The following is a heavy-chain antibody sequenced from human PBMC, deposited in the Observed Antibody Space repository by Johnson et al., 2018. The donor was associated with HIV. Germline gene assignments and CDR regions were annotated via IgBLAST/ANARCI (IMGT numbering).Heavy chain of an antibody. CDR1: GFTFSSYG. J-gene: IGHJ3*02. D-gene: IGHD6-6*01. V-gene: IGHV3-30*19. CDR2: ISYDGSNK. CDR3: ARVGDSSSSLGAFDS. Sequence: QLVESGGGVVQPGRSLRLSCAASGFTFSSYGMHWVRQAPGKGLEWVAVISYDGSNKYYADSVKGRFTISRDNSKNTLYLQMNSLRAEDTAVYYCARVGDSSSSLGAFDSWGQGTMVTVSS.